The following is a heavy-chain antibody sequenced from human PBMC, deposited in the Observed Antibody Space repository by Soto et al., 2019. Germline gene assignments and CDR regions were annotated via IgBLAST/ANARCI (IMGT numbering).Heavy chain of an antibody. CDR1: GGSISSSSYY. J-gene: IGHJ2*01. CDR3: ASPDYYDSRGYYYGWYFDL. CDR2: IYYSWST. V-gene: IGHV4-39*02. D-gene: IGHD3-22*01. Sequence: PSETLSLTCTVSGGSISSSSYYWGWIRQPPGKGLEWIGSIYYSWSTYYNPSLKSRVTISVDTSKNHFSLKLSSVTAADTAVYYCASPDYYDSRGYYYGWYFDLWGGGTLVTVSS.